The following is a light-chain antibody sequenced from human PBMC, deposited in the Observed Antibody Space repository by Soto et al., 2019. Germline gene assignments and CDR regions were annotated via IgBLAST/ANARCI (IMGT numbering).Light chain of an antibody. CDR2: DAS. CDR1: QSISTY. J-gene: IGKJ5*01. V-gene: IGKV3D-11*02. CDR3: QQRRSWQVT. Sequence: ENVLTQSPATLSLSPGEGATLSCRASQSISTYLAWYQQKPGQAPRLLIYDASKRATGIPARFSGSGSGTNFTLTISSLEPEDFAVYYCQQRRSWQVTFGQGTRLEIK.